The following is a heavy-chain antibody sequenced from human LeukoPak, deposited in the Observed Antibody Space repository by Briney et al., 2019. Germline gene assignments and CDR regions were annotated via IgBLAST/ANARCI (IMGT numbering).Heavy chain of an antibody. D-gene: IGHD3-22*01. V-gene: IGHV4-34*01. CDR3: ARGGPNYYDSSGCFDY. J-gene: IGHJ4*02. CDR2: INQSGST. CDR1: GGSFSSYY. Sequence: PSETLSLTCAVYGGSFSSYYWSWIRQPPGKRLEWIGEINQSGSTNYNPSLKSRVTISVDTSMNHFSLKLTSVTAADTAVYYCARGGPNYYDSSGCFDYWGQGILVTVSS.